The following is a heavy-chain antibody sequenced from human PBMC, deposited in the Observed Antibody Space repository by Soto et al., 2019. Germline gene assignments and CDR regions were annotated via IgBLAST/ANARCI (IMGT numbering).Heavy chain of an antibody. V-gene: IGHV1-18*01. CDR1: GYTFTSYG. CDR2: ISAYNGNT. D-gene: IGHD1-26*01. Sequence: QVQLVQSGAEVKKPGASVKVSCKASGYTFTSYGISWVRQAPVQVLEWMGWISAYNGNTNYAQKLQGRVTMTTDTSTSTAYRELRSLRSDETAVYYCARDRGSYALDYWGQGTLVTVSS. J-gene: IGHJ4*02. CDR3: ARDRGSYALDY.